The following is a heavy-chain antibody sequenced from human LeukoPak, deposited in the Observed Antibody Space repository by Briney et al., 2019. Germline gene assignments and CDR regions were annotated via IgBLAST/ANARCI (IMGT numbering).Heavy chain of an antibody. J-gene: IGHJ4*02. CDR3: ASQAQRFLEWLPYY. V-gene: IGHV4-39*01. Sequence: SETLSLTCTVSGGSISSSSYYWGWIRQPPGKGLEWIGSIYYSGSTYYNPSLKSRVTISVDTSKNQFSLKLSSVTAADTAVYYCASQAQRFLEWLPYYWGQGTLVTVSS. CDR2: IYYSGST. D-gene: IGHD3-3*01. CDR1: GGSISSSSYY.